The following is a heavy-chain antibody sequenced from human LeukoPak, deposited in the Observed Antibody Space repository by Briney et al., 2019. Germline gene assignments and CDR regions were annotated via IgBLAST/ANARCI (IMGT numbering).Heavy chain of an antibody. CDR2: ITPIFGSA. D-gene: IGHD1-1*01. Sequence: ALVKVSCKASGDSFSSFGFIWGRQAPGQRLEWMGRITPIFGSAHYPTLLKGRVTITADESTTTVYMELSIVRSEDTALYYCAIELSLDGNWVFDLWGQGTVGAVSS. CDR3: AIELSLDGNWVFDL. V-gene: IGHV1-69*01. CDR1: GDSFSSFG. J-gene: IGHJ4*02.